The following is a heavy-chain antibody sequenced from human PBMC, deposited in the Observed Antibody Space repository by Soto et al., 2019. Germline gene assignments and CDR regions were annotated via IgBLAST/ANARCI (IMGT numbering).Heavy chain of an antibody. V-gene: IGHV1-3*01. D-gene: IGHD6-19*01. CDR1: GYTFTSYA. CDR2: INAGNGNT. CDR3: ARDRGYSSGGYGYYYYYGMDV. Sequence: ASVKVSCKASGYTFTSYAMHWVRQAPGQRLEWMGWINAGNGNTKYSQKFQGRVTITRDTSASTAYMELSSLRSEDTAVYYCARDRGYSSGGYGYYYYYGMDVWGQGTTVTVSS. J-gene: IGHJ6*02.